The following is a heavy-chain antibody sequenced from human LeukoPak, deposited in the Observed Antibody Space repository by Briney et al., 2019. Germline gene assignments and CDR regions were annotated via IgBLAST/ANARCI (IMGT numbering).Heavy chain of an antibody. V-gene: IGHV1-24*01. Sequence: ASVKVSCKVSGYTLTELSMHWVRQAPGKGLEWMGGFDPEDGETIYAQKFQGRVTMTEDTSTDTAYMELSSLRSEDTAVYYCATGPPELKPERYSSGWYVDYWGQGTLVTVSS. J-gene: IGHJ4*02. D-gene: IGHD6-19*01. CDR3: ATGPPELKPERYSSGWYVDY. CDR2: FDPEDGET. CDR1: GYTLTELS.